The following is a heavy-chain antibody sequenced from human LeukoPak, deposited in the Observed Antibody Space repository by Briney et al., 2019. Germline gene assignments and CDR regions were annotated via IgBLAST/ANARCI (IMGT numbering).Heavy chain of an antibody. J-gene: IGHJ4*02. D-gene: IGHD3-22*01. V-gene: IGHV1-18*01. Sequence: ASVKVSCKASGYTFTSYGISWVRQAPGQGLEWMGWISAYNGNTNYAQKLQGRVTMTTDTSTSTAYMELRSLRSDDTAVYYCARVLPRDPEIYYYDSSGYFGIIDYWGQGTLVTVSS. CDR2: ISAYNGNT. CDR3: ARVLPRDPEIYYYDSSGYFGIIDY. CDR1: GYTFTSYG.